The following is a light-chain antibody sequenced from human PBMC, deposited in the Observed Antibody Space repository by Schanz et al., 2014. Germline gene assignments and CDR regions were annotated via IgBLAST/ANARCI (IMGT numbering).Light chain of an antibody. CDR2: TAS. Sequence: IQLTQSPSSLSASVGDRVTITCRASQAISSYLVWYQQKPGKAPKLLIYTASTLQSGVPSRFSGSGSGTDFTLTISSLQPEDIATYYCQQSYSTPRLTFGGGTKVEIK. V-gene: IGKV1-9*01. CDR3: QQSYSTPRLT. CDR1: QAISSY. J-gene: IGKJ4*01.